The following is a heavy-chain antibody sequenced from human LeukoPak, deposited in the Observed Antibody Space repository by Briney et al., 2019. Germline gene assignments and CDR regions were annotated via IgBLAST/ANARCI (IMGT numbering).Heavy chain of an antibody. D-gene: IGHD1/OR15-1a*01. J-gene: IGHJ4*02. CDR2: INHSGST. V-gene: IGHV4-34*01. CDR3: ARGVGGGNKGYYFDY. CDR1: GGSFSGYY. Sequence: PSETLSLTCAVSGGSFSGYYWSWIRQPPGKGLEWIWEINHSGSTNYNPSLKSRVTISVDTSKNQFSLKLSSVTAADTAVYYCARGVGGGNKGYYFDYWGQGTLVTVSS.